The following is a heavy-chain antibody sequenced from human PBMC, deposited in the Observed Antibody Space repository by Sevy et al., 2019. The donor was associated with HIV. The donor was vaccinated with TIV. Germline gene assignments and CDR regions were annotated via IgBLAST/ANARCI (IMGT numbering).Heavy chain of an antibody. Sequence: GGSLRLSCAASGFTFDNNAMYWVRQAPGKGLEWVSVISGSGFSTNYAGSVKGRFTISRDISKSTFYLQMNSLRAEDTAVYYCAKGYYYASGTVIPRGMDVWGQGTTVTVSS. V-gene: IGHV3-23*01. CDR2: ISGSGFST. CDR1: GFTFDNNA. J-gene: IGHJ6*02. CDR3: AKGYYYASGTVIPRGMDV. D-gene: IGHD3-10*01.